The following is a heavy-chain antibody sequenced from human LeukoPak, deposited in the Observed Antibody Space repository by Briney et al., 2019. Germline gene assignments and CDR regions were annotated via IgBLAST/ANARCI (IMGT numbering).Heavy chain of an antibody. CDR3: ARDAQHLSRNWFDP. CDR2: IIPIFGTA. V-gene: IGHV1-69*01. J-gene: IGHJ5*02. CDR1: GFTFSSYG. Sequence: GGSLRLSCAASGFTFSSYGMHWVRQAPGQGLEWMGGIIPIFGTANYAQKFQGRVTITADESTSTAYMELSSLRSEDTAVYYCARDAQHLSRNWFDPWGQGTLVTVSS.